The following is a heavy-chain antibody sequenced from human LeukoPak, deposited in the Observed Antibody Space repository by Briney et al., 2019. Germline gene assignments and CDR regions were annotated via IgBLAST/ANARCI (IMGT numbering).Heavy chain of an antibody. Sequence: KASETLSLTCTVSGGSIRSGSYYWRGIRQPAGKGVEWIGRFYTSGSTNYNPSLKSRVTISVDTPKNQFSLKLSAVTAADTAVYYCARATMIVVIDAFDIWGQGTMVTVSS. CDR1: GGSIRSGSYY. D-gene: IGHD3-22*01. CDR2: FYTSGST. J-gene: IGHJ3*02. V-gene: IGHV4-61*02. CDR3: ARATMIVVIDAFDI.